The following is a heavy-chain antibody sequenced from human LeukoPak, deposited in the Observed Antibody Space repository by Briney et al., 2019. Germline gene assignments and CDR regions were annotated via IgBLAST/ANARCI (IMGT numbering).Heavy chain of an antibody. CDR2: MNPNSGNT. CDR3: ARAVLLWFGPHDAFDV. CDR1: GYTFTSYD. V-gene: IGHV1-8*01. Sequence: ASVKVSCKASGYTFTSYDINWVRQATGQGLEWMGWMNPNSGNTGYAQKFQGRVTMTRNTSISTAYMELSSLRSEDTAVYYCARAVLLWFGPHDAFDVWGQGTMVTVSS. D-gene: IGHD3-10*01. J-gene: IGHJ3*01.